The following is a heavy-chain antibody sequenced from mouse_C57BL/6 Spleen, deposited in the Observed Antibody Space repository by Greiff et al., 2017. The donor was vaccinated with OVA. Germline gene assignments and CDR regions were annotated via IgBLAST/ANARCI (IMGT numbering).Heavy chain of an antibody. CDR2: ISSGSSTI. V-gene: IGHV5-17*01. J-gene: IGHJ4*01. D-gene: IGHD2-1*01. CDR1: GFTFSDYG. Sequence: EVKLMESGGGLVKPGGSLKLSCAASGFTFSDYGMHWVRQAPEKGLEWVAYISSGSSTIYYADTVKGRFTISRDNAQTTLFLQMTSLRSADTAMFNCAKGNYWDRFAMGNWGEENSHTVSS. CDR3: AKGNYWDRFAMGN.